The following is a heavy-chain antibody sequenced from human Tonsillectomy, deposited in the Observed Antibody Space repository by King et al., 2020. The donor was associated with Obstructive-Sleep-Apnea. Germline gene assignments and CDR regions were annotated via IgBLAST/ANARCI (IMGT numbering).Heavy chain of an antibody. V-gene: IGHV3-30-3*01. Sequence: VQLVESGGGGVQPGRSQRLSCAASGCTLNSLVMHWVRQAPGKGLGWVAVRLYDGNKKYYADSVKGRFTISRDNSKNTLYLQMNSLRVEDTALYYCAGGGRWFGEFLSPFDYWGQGTLVTVSS. J-gene: IGHJ4*02. D-gene: IGHD3-10*01. CDR1: GCTLNSLV. CDR2: RLYDGNKK. CDR3: AGGGRWFGEFLSPFDY.